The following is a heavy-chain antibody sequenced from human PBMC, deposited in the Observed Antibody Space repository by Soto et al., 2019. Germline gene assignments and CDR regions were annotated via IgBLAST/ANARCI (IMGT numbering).Heavy chain of an antibody. V-gene: IGHV3-33*01. CDR2: IWYDGSNK. CDR1: GFTFSSYG. D-gene: IGHD3-22*01. Sequence: GGSLRLSCAASGFTFSSYGMHWVRQAPGKGLEWVAVIWYDGSNKYYADSVKGRFTISRDNSKNTLYLQMNSLRAEDTAVYYCAREALYYYDSSGIYYYYGMDVWGQGTTVTVSS. CDR3: AREALYYYDSSGIYYYYGMDV. J-gene: IGHJ6*02.